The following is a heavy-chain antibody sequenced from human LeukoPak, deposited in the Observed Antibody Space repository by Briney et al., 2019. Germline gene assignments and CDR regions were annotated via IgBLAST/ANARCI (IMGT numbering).Heavy chain of an antibody. V-gene: IGHV4-39*07. CDR3: ARDFPEPVVVVAATGLDYYYYMDV. Sequence: KPSETLSLTCTVSGGSISSSSYYWGWLRQPPGKGLEWIGSIYYSGSTYYNPSLKSRVTISVDTSKNQFSLKLSSVTAADTAVYYCARDFPEPVVVVAATGLDYYYYMDVWGKGTTVTVSS. CDR2: IYYSGST. CDR1: GGSISSSSYY. D-gene: IGHD2-15*01. J-gene: IGHJ6*03.